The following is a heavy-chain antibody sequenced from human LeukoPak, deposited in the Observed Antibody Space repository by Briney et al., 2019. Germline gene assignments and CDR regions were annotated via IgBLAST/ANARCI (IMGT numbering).Heavy chain of an antibody. J-gene: IGHJ4*02. V-gene: IGHV1-2*02. CDR3: ASGSLASYFDH. CDR1: GYTFSGYY. CDR2: INPNSGGT. Sequence: ASVKVSCKASGYTFSGYYMHWVRQAPGQGLEWMGWINPNSGGTKYVQKFQGRVTMTRDTSISTAYVELSRLRSDDTAVYYCASGSLASYFDHWGQGTLVTVSS. D-gene: IGHD3-16*01.